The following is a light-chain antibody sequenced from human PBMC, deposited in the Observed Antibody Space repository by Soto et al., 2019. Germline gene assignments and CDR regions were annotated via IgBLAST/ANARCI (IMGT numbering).Light chain of an antibody. Sequence: EVVMTHSPATLSVSPCERATLSFSASQSVSINLAWYQQKPGQAPRLLIHGASTRAIGIPARFSGSGSGTEFTLTISSLQSEDFAVYYCQQYNNWPPWTFGQGTKVDIK. CDR3: QQYNNWPPWT. CDR2: GAS. CDR1: QSVSIN. V-gene: IGKV3-15*01. J-gene: IGKJ1*01.